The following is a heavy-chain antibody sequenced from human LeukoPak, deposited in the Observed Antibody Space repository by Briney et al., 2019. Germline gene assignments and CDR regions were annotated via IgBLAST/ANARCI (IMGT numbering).Heavy chain of an antibody. Sequence: ASVKVSCKASGYTFTGYYMHWVRQAPGQGLEWMGRINPNSGGTNYAQKFQGRVTMTRDTSISTAYMELSRLRSDDTAAYYCARAYDSSGWGFDYWGQGTLVTVSS. J-gene: IGHJ4*02. CDR1: GYTFTGYY. D-gene: IGHD3-22*01. CDR3: ARAYDSSGWGFDY. V-gene: IGHV1-2*06. CDR2: INPNSGGT.